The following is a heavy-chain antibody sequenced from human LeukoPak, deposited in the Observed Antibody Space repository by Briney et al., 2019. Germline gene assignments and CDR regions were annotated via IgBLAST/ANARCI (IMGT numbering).Heavy chain of an antibody. V-gene: IGHV3-74*01. J-gene: IGHJ6*03. CDR3: ARDPQYSYGPYHYYYYMDV. Sequence: GGSLRLSCAASGFTFSSYWMHWVRQAPGKGLVCVSRINSDGGSTSYADSVKGRFTISRDNAKNTLYLQMNSLRAEDTAVYHCARDPQYSYGPYHYYYYMDVWGKGTAVTVSS. D-gene: IGHD5-18*01. CDR1: GFTFSSYW. CDR2: INSDGGST.